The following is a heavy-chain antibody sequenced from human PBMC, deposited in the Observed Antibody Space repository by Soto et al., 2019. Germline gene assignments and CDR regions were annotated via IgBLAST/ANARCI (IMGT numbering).Heavy chain of an antibody. D-gene: IGHD2-2*01. V-gene: IGHV1-69*13. CDR1: GGTFSSYA. J-gene: IGHJ5*02. CDR3: ARGKDIVVVPAALSA. Sequence: SVKVSCKASGGTFSSYAISWVRQAPGRGLEWMGGIIPIFGTANYAQKFQGRVTITADESTSTAYMELSSLRSEDTAVYYCARGKDIVVVPAALSAWGQGXLVTVSS. CDR2: IIPIFGTA.